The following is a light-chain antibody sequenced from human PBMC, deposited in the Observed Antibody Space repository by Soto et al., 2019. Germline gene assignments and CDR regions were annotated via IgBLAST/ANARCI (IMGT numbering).Light chain of an antibody. CDR3: MQAAQLPYT. CDR1: QTLVHSSGDTS. Sequence: DIGMTQTPLSSPVTLEQPASISCRSSQTLVHSSGDTSLSWLQQRPGQPPRLLIYKISDRFSGVPDRFSGSGAGTYFTMKISRVEPEDVGVYYCMQAAQLPYTFGQGTKVEIK. CDR2: KIS. V-gene: IGKV2-24*01. J-gene: IGKJ2*01.